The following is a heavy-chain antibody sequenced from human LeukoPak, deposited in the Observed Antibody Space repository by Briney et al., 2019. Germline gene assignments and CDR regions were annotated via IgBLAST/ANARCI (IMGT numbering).Heavy chain of an antibody. D-gene: IGHD6-19*01. Sequence: GGSLRLSCAASGFTFSSCAMSWVRQAPGERLEWVSGIISTGGSTYYANPVKGRFTISRDNSKSTLSLQMDSLRAEDTAVYYCAKGYSSGWRTYIDYWGQGTLVTVSS. V-gene: IGHV3-23*01. CDR1: GFTFSSCA. CDR3: AKGYSSGWRTYIDY. CDR2: IISTGGST. J-gene: IGHJ4*02.